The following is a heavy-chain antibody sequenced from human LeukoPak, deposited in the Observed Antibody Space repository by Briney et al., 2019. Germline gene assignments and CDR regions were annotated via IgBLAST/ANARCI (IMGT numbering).Heavy chain of an antibody. V-gene: IGHV4-34*01. D-gene: IGHD3-9*01. CDR2: INHSGST. Sequence: SETLSLTCAVYGGSFSGYYWSWIRQPPGKGLEWIGEINHSGSTNYNPSLKSRVTISVDTSKKQFSLKLSSVTAADTAVYYCARGPTYYDILTGYTAYYFDYWGQGTLVTVSS. CDR3: ARGPTYYDILTGYTAYYFDY. CDR1: GGSFSGYY. J-gene: IGHJ4*02.